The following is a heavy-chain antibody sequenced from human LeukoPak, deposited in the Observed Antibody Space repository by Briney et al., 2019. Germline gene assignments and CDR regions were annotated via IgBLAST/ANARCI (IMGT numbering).Heavy chain of an antibody. CDR1: GFTFSDYY. Sequence: GGSLRLSCAASGFTFSDYYMSWIRQAPGKGLEWISYISGSNITIYYTDSVKGRFTISRDNTKKSLYLQMDSLRAEDTATYYCARRSWSHAFDVWGRGTFVTVSS. CDR2: ISGSNITI. V-gene: IGHV3-11*01. D-gene: IGHD2-15*01. J-gene: IGHJ3*01. CDR3: ARRSWSHAFDV.